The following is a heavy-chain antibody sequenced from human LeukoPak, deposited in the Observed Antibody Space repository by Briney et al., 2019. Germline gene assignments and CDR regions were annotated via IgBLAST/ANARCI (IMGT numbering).Heavy chain of an antibody. J-gene: IGHJ4*02. CDR1: GGTFSSYA. Sequence: GASVNVSCKASGGTFSSYAISWVRQAPGQGLEWMGRIIPILGIANYAQKFQGRVTITADKSTSTAYMELSSLRSEDTAVYYCARGPGVTTGDWGQGTLVTVSS. CDR3: ARGPGVTTGD. D-gene: IGHD4-11*01. V-gene: IGHV1-69*04. CDR2: IIPILGIA.